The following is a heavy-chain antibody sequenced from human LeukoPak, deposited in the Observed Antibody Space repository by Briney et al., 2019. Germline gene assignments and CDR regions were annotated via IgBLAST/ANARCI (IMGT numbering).Heavy chain of an antibody. V-gene: IGHV3-66*01. CDR1: GFTFSGHW. J-gene: IGHJ4*02. Sequence: GGSLRLSCAVSGFTFSGHWMFWVRQAPGKGLEWVSVIYSGGSTYYADSVKGRFTISRDNSKNTLYLQMNSLRAEDTAVYYCASGKRLLWFGELIPNDYWGQGTLVTVSS. D-gene: IGHD3-10*01. CDR3: ASGKRLLWFGELIPNDY. CDR2: IYSGGST.